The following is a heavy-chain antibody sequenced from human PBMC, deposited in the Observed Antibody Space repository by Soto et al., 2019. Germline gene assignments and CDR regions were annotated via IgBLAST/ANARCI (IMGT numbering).Heavy chain of an antibody. V-gene: IGHV3-7*01. D-gene: IGHD6-19*01. J-gene: IGHJ4*02. CDR1: GITVSTYW. Sequence: EVLLVESGGGLVQPGGSLRLSCTASGITVSTYWMNWVRQTPGKGLEWVAIIKQDGSEKHYADFVKGRFTISRDKAKKSLYLQMSNLRAEDTAVYYCVRSNGWTPDFWGRGTRVTVSS. CDR3: VRSNGWTPDF. CDR2: IKQDGSEK.